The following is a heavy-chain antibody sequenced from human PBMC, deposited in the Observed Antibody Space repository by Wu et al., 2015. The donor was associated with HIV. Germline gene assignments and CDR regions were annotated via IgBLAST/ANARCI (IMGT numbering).Heavy chain of an antibody. CDR1: GGTLSSYA. V-gene: IGHV1-69*12. D-gene: IGHD4-23*01. CDR3: ARVYGGRGGLLDI. CDR2: IIPMVATT. J-gene: IGHJ3*02. Sequence: QVQLVQSGSEVKKPESSVKVSCKASGGTLSSYAINWVRQAPGQGLEWMGGIIPMVATTNYAQKFKGRVSITADESMNTAYMELSSLKSDDTAVYYCARVYGGRGGLLDIWGQGTNGHRLF.